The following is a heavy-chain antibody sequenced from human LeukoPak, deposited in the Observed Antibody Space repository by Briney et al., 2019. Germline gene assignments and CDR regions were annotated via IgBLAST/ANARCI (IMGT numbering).Heavy chain of an antibody. CDR3: ARDLYQPTYYYDSSGNPTGAFDI. D-gene: IGHD3-22*01. J-gene: IGHJ3*02. Sequence: GASVKVSCKASGYSSSNYGISWVRQAPGQGLEWMGWIHIYRGNTNYAQKLQGRVTMTTDTSTSTAYMELRSLRSDDTAVYYCARDLYQPTYYYDSSGNPTGAFDIWGQGTMVTVSS. CDR2: IHIYRGNT. CDR1: GYSSSNYG. V-gene: IGHV1-18*01.